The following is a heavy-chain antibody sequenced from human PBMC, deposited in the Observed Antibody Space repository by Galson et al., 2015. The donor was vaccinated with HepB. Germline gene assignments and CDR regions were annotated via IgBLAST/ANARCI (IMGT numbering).Heavy chain of an antibody. CDR1: GYTFTSYY. Sequence: SVKVSCKASGYTFTSYYMHWVRQAPGQGLEWMGIINPSGGSTSYAQKFQGRVTMTRDTSTSTVYMELSSLRSEDTAVYYCAKVGQDIVVVPAAVDYYYYYMDVWGKGTTVTVSS. CDR3: AKVGQDIVVVPAAVDYYYYYMDV. J-gene: IGHJ6*03. D-gene: IGHD2-2*01. CDR2: INPSGGST. V-gene: IGHV1-46*01.